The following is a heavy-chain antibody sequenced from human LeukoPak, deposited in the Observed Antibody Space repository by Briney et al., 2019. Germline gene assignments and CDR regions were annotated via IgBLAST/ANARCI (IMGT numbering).Heavy chain of an antibody. CDR2: ISSSSSYV. V-gene: IGHV3-21*01. D-gene: IGHD6-6*01. CDR1: GFTFSSYE. CDR3: ARGGEIAARNFETGGVDY. Sequence: GGSLRLSCAASGFTFSSYEMNWVRQAPGKGLEWVSSISSSSSYVYYADSVKGRFTISRDNAKNSLYLQMSSLRAEDTAVYYCARGGEIAARNFETGGVDYWGQGTLVTVSS. J-gene: IGHJ4*02.